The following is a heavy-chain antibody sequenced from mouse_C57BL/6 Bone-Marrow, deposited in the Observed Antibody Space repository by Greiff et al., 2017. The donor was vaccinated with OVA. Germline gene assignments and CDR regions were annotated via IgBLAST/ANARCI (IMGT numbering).Heavy chain of an antibody. CDR1: GYTFTDYY. Sequence: LMEPGASVKMSCKASGYTFTDYYMNWVKQSHGKSLEWIGVINPYNGGTSYNQKFKGKATLTVDKSSSTAYMELNSLTSEDSAVYYCARVGRGYFDYWGQGTTLTVSS. J-gene: IGHJ2*01. V-gene: IGHV1-19*01. CDR2: INPYNGGT. CDR3: ARVGRGYFDY.